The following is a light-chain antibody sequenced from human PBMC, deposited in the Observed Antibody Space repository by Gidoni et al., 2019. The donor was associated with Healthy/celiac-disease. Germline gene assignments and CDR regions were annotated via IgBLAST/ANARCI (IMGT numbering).Light chain of an antibody. V-gene: IGLV2-14*01. Sequence: QSALTQPASVSGCPGQAITISCTGTSSDVGGYNYVSWYQQHPGKAPKLMIYEVSNRPSGVSNRFSGSKSGNTASLTISGLQAEDEADYYCSSYTSSSPLVFGGGTKLTVL. CDR1: SSDVGGYNY. CDR3: SSYTSSSPLV. CDR2: EVS. J-gene: IGLJ2*01.